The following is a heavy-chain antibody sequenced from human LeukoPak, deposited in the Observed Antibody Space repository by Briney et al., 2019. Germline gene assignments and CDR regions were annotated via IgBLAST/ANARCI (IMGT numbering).Heavy chain of an antibody. V-gene: IGHV3-74*01. CDR3: ARDSSSWPVYNWFDP. CDR1: GFTFNNYW. Sequence: GGSLRLSCAASGFTFNNYWMHWVRQAPGKGLVWVSRINSDGSSTSYADSVKGRFTISRDNAKNSLYLQMNSLRAEDTAVYYCARDSSSWPVYNWFDPWGQGTLVTVSS. D-gene: IGHD6-13*01. CDR2: INSDGSST. J-gene: IGHJ5*02.